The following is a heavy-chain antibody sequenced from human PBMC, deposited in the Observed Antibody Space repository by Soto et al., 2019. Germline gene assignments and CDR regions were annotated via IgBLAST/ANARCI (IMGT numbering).Heavy chain of an antibody. CDR1: GGTFSSYT. D-gene: IGHD3-10*01. CDR2: IIPILGIA. CDR3: AMDRGGSMVRATDY. Sequence: QVQLVQSGAEVKKPGSSVKVSCKASGGTFSSYTISWVRQAPGQGLEWMGRIIPILGIANYAQKFQGRVTITADKSTSTAYMELSSLRSEDTAVYYCAMDRGGSMVRATDYWGQGTLVTVSS. J-gene: IGHJ4*02. V-gene: IGHV1-69*02.